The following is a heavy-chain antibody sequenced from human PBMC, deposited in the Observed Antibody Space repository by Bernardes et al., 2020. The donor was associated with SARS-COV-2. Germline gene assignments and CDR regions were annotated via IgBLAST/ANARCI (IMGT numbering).Heavy chain of an antibody. CDR2: IKADGSET. Sequence: GGSLRLSCAASGLTFSNYYMNWVRQAPGKGLEWVATIKADGSETYSADSVKGRFTISRDNAKNSLYLQMNSLSAEDTAVYYCVRDRGYCSGRTCYSVFDYWGQGTLVTVSS. CDR3: VRDRGYCSGRTCYSVFDY. V-gene: IGHV3-7*04. CDR1: GLTFSNYY. D-gene: IGHD2-15*01. J-gene: IGHJ4*01.